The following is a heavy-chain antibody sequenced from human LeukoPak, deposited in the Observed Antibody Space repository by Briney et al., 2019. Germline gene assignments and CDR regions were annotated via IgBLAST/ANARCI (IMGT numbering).Heavy chain of an antibody. J-gene: IGHJ4*02. V-gene: IGHV3-30*18. CDR3: AKDRTTYGGNPQDY. CDR2: ISYDGSNK. Sequence: RGSLRLSCAASGFTFSSYGMHWVRQAPGKGLEWVAVISYDGSNKYYADSVKGRFTISRDNSKNTLYLQMNSLRAEDTAVYYCAKDRTTYGGNPQDYWGQGTLVTVSS. D-gene: IGHD4-23*01. CDR1: GFTFSSYG.